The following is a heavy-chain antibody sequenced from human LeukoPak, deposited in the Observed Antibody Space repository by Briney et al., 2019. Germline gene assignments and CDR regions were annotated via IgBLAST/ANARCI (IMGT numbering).Heavy chain of an antibody. V-gene: IGHV3-11*04. Sequence: GGSLRLSCAASGFTFSDYYMSWIRQAPGKGLEWVSYISSSGSTIYYADSVQGRFTISRDNAKNSLYLQMNSLRPEDTAVFYCVRELYNYGMDVWGQGTTVTV. J-gene: IGHJ6*02. CDR1: GFTFSDYY. CDR2: ISSSGSTI. CDR3: VRELYNYGMDV.